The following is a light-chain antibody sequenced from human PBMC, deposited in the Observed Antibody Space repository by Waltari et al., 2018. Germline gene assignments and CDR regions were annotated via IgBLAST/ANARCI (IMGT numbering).Light chain of an antibody. CDR3: CSYAGSYNLV. V-gene: IGLV2-11*01. Sequence: QSALTQPRSVSGSPGPSVPIPCTGTRSDVGGYNYVSWYQQHPGKAPKFMIYDVSERPSGVPDRFSGSKSGNTASLTISGLQAEDEADYYCCSYAGSYNLVFGGGTKLTVL. CDR2: DVS. J-gene: IGLJ2*01. CDR1: RSDVGGYNY.